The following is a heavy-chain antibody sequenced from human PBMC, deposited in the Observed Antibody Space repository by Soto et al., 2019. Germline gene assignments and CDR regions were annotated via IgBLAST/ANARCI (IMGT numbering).Heavy chain of an antibody. CDR2: IIPIFGTA. J-gene: IGHJ3*02. CDR1: GGTFSSYA. V-gene: IGHV1-69*13. CDR3: ARSTRTYDISDAFDI. D-gene: IGHD3-9*01. Sequence: SVKVSCKASGGTFSSYAISWVRQAPGQGLEWMGGIIPIFGTANYTQKFQGRVTITADESTSTAYMELSSLRSEDTAVYYCARSTRTYDISDAFDIWGQGTMVTVSS.